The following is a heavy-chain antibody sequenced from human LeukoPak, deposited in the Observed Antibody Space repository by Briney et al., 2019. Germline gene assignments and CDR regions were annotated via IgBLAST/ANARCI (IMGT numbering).Heavy chain of an antibody. D-gene: IGHD5-24*01. CDR1: GYTFTDYY. CDR3: ARIGGDGYKEDY. V-gene: IGHV1-2*02. CDR2: INPNSGGT. Sequence: GASVKVSCKASGYTFTDYYMHWVRQAPGQGLEWMGWINPNSGGTHYPQKLQGRVTMTTDTSTSTAYMELRSLRSDDTAVYYCARIGGDGYKEDYWGQGTLVTVSS. J-gene: IGHJ4*02.